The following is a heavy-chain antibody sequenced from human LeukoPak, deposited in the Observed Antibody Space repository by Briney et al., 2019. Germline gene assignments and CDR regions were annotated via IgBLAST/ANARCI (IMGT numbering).Heavy chain of an antibody. CDR3: ARASRAARPRDYYYYYMDV. J-gene: IGHJ6*03. CDR2: ISAYNGNT. V-gene: IGHV1-18*01. CDR1: GYTFTSYG. D-gene: IGHD6-6*01. Sequence: GASVKVSCKASGYTFTSYGISWVRQAPGQGLEWMGWISAYNGNTNYAQKLQGRVTMTTDTSTSTAYMELRSLRSDDTAVYYCARASRAARPRDYYYYYMDVWGKGTTVTVSS.